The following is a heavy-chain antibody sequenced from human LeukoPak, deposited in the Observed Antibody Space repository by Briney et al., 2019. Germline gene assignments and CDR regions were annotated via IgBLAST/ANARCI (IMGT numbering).Heavy chain of an antibody. CDR2: IFYSGSP. J-gene: IGHJ5*02. Sequence: SETLSLTCTVSGGSINSSSYFWGWIRQPPGKGLEWIGSIFYSGSPYYNPSLKNRLTISVGTSKTQFSLKLSSVTAADTAVYYCARDPGVAAAGNWFDPWGPGILVTASS. D-gene: IGHD6-13*01. CDR1: GGSINSSSYF. V-gene: IGHV4-39*01. CDR3: ARDPGVAAAGNWFDP.